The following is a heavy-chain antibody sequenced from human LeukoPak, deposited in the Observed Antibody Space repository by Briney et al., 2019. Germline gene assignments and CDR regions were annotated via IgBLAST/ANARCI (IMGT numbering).Heavy chain of an antibody. D-gene: IGHD3-22*01. J-gene: IGHJ4*02. V-gene: IGHV3-23*01. CDR2: ISGSGDNT. CDR3: AKGSYYDSSGSFYFDY. CDR1: GFTLSSYA. Sequence: GGSLRLSCAASGFTLSSYAMSWVRQAPGKGLEWVSGISGSGDNTYYADSVKGRFTISRDNSKNTLYVQVNSLGTEDTAAYYCAKGSYYDSSGSFYFDYWGQGTLVTISS.